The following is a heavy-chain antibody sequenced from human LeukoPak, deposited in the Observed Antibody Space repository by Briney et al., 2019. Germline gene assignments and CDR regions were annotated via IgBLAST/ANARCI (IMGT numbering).Heavy chain of an antibody. CDR3: ARDAYYYDSSGYYSVDYFDY. J-gene: IGHJ4*02. D-gene: IGHD3-22*01. Sequence: ASVKVSCKASGYTFTGYYMHWVRQAPGQGLEWMGWSNPNSGGTNYAQKFQGRATMNRDTSISTAYMELSRLRSDDTAVYYCARDAYYYDSSGYYSVDYFDYWGQGTLVTVSS. V-gene: IGHV1-2*02. CDR1: GYTFTGYY. CDR2: SNPNSGGT.